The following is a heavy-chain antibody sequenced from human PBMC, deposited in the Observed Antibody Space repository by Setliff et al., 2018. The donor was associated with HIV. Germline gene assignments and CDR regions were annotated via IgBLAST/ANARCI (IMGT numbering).Heavy chain of an antibody. Sequence: GESLKISCRASGYRFTSYWIAWVRQMPGKGLERMGIIYPGDSDTRYSPSFQGQVTISVDKSISTAYLQWNSLKASDTAIYYCARALDFLTEQLNWFFPLWGRGTLVTVSS. CDR1: GYRFTSYW. D-gene: IGHD3-9*01. CDR3: ARALDFLTEQLNWFFPL. CDR2: IYPGDSDT. J-gene: IGHJ2*01. V-gene: IGHV5-51*01.